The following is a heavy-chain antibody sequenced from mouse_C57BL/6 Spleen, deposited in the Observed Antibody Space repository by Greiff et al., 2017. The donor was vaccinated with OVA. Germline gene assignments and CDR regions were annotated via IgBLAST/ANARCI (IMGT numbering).Heavy chain of an antibody. V-gene: IGHV1-69*01. CDR2: IDPSDSYT. J-gene: IGHJ4*01. Sequence: VQLQQSGAELVMPGASVKLSCKASGYTFTSYWMHWVKQRPGQGLEWIGEIDPSDSYTNSNQKFKGKSKLTVDKSYSTAYMPLSSLTSEGSAVYYGARRETEYSIDYWGQGTSVTVSS. CDR1: GYTFTSYW. CDR3: ARRETEYSIDY.